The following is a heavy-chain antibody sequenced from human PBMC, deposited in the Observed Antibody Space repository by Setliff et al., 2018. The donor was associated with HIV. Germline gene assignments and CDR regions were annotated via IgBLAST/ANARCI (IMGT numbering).Heavy chain of an antibody. J-gene: IGHJ3*01. V-gene: IGHV4-39*01. D-gene: IGHD3-3*02. CDR2: VYFTGDA. CDR1: GQSISSSNW. Sequence: SETLSLTCAVYGQSISSSNWWSWVRQPPGKGLEWIGSVYFTGDAYYNPSLKSRVTLSVDTSKNLFSLELRSVTAADTAVYYCVRHISPVDAFDVWGQGTMVTVSS. CDR3: VRHISPVDAFDV.